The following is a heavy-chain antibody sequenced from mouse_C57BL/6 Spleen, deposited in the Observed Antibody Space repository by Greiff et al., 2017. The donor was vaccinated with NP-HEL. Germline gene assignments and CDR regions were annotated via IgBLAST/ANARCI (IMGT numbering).Heavy chain of an antibody. CDR2: IYPGDGDT. D-gene: IGHD2-1*01. V-gene: IGHV1-82*01. CDR3: ARSLYYGNYGWYFDV. Sequence: VKLMESGPELVKPGASVKISCKASGYAFSSSWMNWVKQRPGQGLEWIGRIYPGDGDTNYNGKFKGKATLTADKSSSTAYMQLSSLTSEDSAVYFCARSLYYGNYGWYFDVWGTGTTVTVSS. J-gene: IGHJ1*03. CDR1: GYAFSSSW.